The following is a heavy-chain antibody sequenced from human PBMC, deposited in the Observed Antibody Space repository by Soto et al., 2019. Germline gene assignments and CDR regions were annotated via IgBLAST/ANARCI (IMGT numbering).Heavy chain of an antibody. CDR1: GFTFSIYA. Sequence: GGSLRLSCAASGFTFSIYAMHWVRQAPGKGLEWVAVISYDGSNKYYADSVKGRFTISRDNSKNTLYLQMNSLRAEDTAVYYCARDGYSYRFHDAFDIWGQGTMVTVSS. D-gene: IGHD5-18*01. CDR2: ISYDGSNK. V-gene: IGHV3-30-3*01. J-gene: IGHJ3*02. CDR3: ARDGYSYRFHDAFDI.